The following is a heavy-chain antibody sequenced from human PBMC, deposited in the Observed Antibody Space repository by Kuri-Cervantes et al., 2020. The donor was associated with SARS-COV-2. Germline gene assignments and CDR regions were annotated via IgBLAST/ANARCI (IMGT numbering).Heavy chain of an antibody. J-gene: IGHJ4*02. V-gene: IGHV4-34*01. CDR1: GGTFSGYY. D-gene: IGHD6-6*01. CDR3: ARSFVKGGGSSFGY. Sequence: GSLRLSCAVYGGTFSGYYWSWIRQPPGKGLEWIGEINHSGSTNYYPSLKSRVTISVDTSKNQFSLKLSSVTAADTAVYYCARSFVKGGGSSFGYWGPGTLVTVSS. CDR2: INHSGST.